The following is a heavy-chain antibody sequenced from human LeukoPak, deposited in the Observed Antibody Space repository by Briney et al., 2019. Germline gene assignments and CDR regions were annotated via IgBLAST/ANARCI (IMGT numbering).Heavy chain of an antibody. CDR1: GYTFTSYG. CDR2: ISAYNGNT. CDR3: ARDQYYDSKGWFDP. V-gene: IGHV1-18*01. J-gene: IGHJ5*02. Sequence: GASVKVSCKASGYTFTSYGISWVRQATGQGLEWMGWISAYNGNTNYAQKLQGRVTITTDTSTSTVYMELRSLRSDDTAVYYCARDQYYDSKGWFDPWGQGTLVTVYS. D-gene: IGHD3-16*01.